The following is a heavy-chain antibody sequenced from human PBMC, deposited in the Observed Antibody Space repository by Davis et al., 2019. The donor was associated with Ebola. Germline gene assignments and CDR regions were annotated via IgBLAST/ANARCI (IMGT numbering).Heavy chain of an antibody. Sequence: PGGSLRLSCAASGFTFSTYWMHWVRQAPGKGLVWVSRINSDGSSTSYADSVKGRFTISRDNAKNSLYLQINGLRDEDTAVYYCARDRSGGAFDIWGQGTMVTVSS. CDR2: INSDGSST. V-gene: IGHV3-74*01. CDR3: ARDRSGGAFDI. J-gene: IGHJ3*02. CDR1: GFTFSTYW. D-gene: IGHD1-26*01.